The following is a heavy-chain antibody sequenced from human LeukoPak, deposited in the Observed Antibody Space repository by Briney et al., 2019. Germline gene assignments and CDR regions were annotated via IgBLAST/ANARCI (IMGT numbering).Heavy chain of an antibody. CDR2: INSDGSST. CDR3: AKETGIAAAGHP. J-gene: IGHJ5*02. V-gene: IGHV3-74*01. CDR1: GFTFSSYW. D-gene: IGHD6-13*01. Sequence: PGGSLRLSCAASGFTFSSYWMHWVRQAPGKGLVWVSRINSDGSSTSYADSVKGRFTISRDNSKNTLYLQMNSLRAEDTAVYYCAKETGIAAAGHPWGQGTLVTVSS.